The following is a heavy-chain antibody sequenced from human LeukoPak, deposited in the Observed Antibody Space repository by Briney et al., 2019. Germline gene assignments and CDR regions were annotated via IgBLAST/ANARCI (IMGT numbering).Heavy chain of an antibody. J-gene: IGHJ4*02. CDR1: GFTFNRFG. V-gene: IGHV3-21*01. CDR3: AREKYSSSSIPFDY. Sequence: GGSLRLSCATSGFTFNRFGMHWVRQAPGKGLEWVSSVSSSSRSRYYADSVKGRFTISRDNAKNSLYLQINSLRAEDTAVYYCAREKYSSSSIPFDYWGQGTLVTVSS. CDR2: VSSSSRSR. D-gene: IGHD6-6*01.